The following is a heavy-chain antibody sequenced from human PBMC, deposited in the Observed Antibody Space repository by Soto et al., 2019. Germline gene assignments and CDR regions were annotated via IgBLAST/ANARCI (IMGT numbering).Heavy chain of an antibody. CDR1: GFTFSSYA. CDR2: ISYDGSNT. CDR3: ARVGSIAAAASAEYYFDY. Sequence: GGSLRLSCAASGFTFSSYAMHWVRQAPGKGLEWVAVISYDGSNTYYADSVKGRFTISRDNSKNTLYLQMNSLRAEDTAVYYCARVGSIAAAASAEYYFDYWGQGTLVTVSS. D-gene: IGHD6-13*01. J-gene: IGHJ4*02. V-gene: IGHV3-30-3*01.